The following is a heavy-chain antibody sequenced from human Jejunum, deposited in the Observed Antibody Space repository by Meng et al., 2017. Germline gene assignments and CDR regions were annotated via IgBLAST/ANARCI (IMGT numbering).Heavy chain of an antibody. CDR3: ARDHWGSLDY. CDR2: AST. J-gene: IGHJ4*02. Sequence: QVQLQESGPGLVRPSETLSLIGTVSGGSVSSAGDQWGWIRQPPGRGLEWIGYASTNYNPSLKSRVTISLDTSKNQFSLKLSSVTAADTAVYYCARDHWGSLDYWGQGILVTVSS. CDR1: GGSVSSAGDQ. V-gene: IGHV4-61*08. D-gene: IGHD7-27*01.